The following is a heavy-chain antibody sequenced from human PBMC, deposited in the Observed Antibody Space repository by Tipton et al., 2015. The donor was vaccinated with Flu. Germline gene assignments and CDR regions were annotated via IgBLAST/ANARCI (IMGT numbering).Heavy chain of an antibody. CDR1: GDSIKSNY. V-gene: IGHV4-59*01. D-gene: IGHD5-12*01. Sequence: PGLVKPSETLSLTCSVSGDSIKSNYWNWIRQPPGKGLEWLGYVYYSGSTFYNPSLKSRATISIDTSKNQFSLRLESVTAADTAMYFCATDSRGYPDAFDLWGQGILVTVSS. CDR2: VYYSGST. J-gene: IGHJ3*01. CDR3: ATDSRGYPDAFDL.